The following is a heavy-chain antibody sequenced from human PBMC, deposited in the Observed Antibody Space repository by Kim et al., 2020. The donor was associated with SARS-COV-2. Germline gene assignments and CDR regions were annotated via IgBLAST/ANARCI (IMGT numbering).Heavy chain of an antibody. J-gene: IGHJ4*02. Sequence: SETLSLTCAVYGGSFSGYYWSWIRQPPGKGLEWIGEINHSGSTNYNPSLKSRVTISVDTSKNQFSLKLSSVTAADTAVYYCALLQRYSSNWGQGTLVTVSS. D-gene: IGHD6-13*01. V-gene: IGHV4-34*01. CDR2: INHSGST. CDR3: ALLQRYSSN. CDR1: GGSFSGYY.